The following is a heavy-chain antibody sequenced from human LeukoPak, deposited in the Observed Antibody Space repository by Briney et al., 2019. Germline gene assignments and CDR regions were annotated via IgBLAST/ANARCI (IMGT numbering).Heavy chain of an antibody. CDR3: ARGFSYAGDADY. D-gene: IGHD5-18*01. J-gene: IGHJ4*02. CDR2: INPSDGST. V-gene: IGHV1-46*03. CDR1: GYTFTTYY. Sequence: ASVKVSCKASGYTFTTYYLHWVRQAPGQGLEWMGIINPSDGSTTYAQNFQGRVTMTRDTSTSTVYMDLSSLRSEDTAVYYCARGFSYAGDADYRGQGTLVTVSS.